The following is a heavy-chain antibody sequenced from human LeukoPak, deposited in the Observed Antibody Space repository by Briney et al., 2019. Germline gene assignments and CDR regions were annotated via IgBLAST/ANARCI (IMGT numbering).Heavy chain of an antibody. J-gene: IGHJ4*02. V-gene: IGHV3-23*01. CDR1: GFTFNSYA. D-gene: IGHD3-3*01. CDR3: AKAYRVVTSGFDD. Sequence: GGSLRLSCAASGFTFNSYAMSWVRQAPGKGLEWVSAISGSGGSTYYADSVKGRFTISRDNSKNTLYLQMNSLRAEDTAVYYCAKAYRVVTSGFDDWGQGTLVTVSS. CDR2: ISGSGGST.